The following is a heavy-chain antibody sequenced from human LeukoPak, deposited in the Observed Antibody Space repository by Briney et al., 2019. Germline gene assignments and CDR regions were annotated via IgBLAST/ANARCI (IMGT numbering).Heavy chain of an antibody. CDR3: ARVSYGDYAYYYYYYMDV. J-gene: IGHJ6*03. CDR2: IYTRGST. V-gene: IGHV4-61*02. Sequence: PSETLSLTCTVSGGSISSGSYYWSWIRQPAGKGLEWIGRIYTRGSTNYNPSLKSRVTISVDTSKNQFSLKLSSVTTADTAVYYYARVSYGDYAYYYYYYMDVWGKGTTVTVSS. D-gene: IGHD4-17*01. CDR1: GGSISSGSYY.